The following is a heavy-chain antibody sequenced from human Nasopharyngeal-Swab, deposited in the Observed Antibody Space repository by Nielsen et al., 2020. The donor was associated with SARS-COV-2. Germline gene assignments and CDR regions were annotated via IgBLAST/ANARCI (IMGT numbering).Heavy chain of an antibody. CDR3: AREGSWGQLVKNYYYYMDV. J-gene: IGHJ6*03. V-gene: IGHV3-33*01. D-gene: IGHD6-6*01. Sequence: GESLKISCAASGFTFSSYGMRWVRQAPGKGLEWVAVIWYDGSNKYYADSVKGRFTISRDNSKNTLYLQMNSLRAEDTAVYYCAREGSWGQLVKNYYYYMDVWGKGTTVTVSS. CDR2: IWYDGSNK. CDR1: GFTFSSYG.